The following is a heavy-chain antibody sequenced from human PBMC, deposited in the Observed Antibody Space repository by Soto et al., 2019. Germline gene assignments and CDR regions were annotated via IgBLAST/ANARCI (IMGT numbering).Heavy chain of an antibody. CDR1: GGSISSYY. CDR2: VYYRGST. V-gene: IGHV4-59*08. Sequence: SETLSLTCTVSGGSISSYYWSWFRQPPGKGLEWIGYVYYRGSTNYNPSLKSRVTISVDTSKNQFSLELSSVTAADTAMYYCARGSTTEKVDSWGKGILVTVSS. J-gene: IGHJ4*02. CDR3: ARGSTTEKVDS.